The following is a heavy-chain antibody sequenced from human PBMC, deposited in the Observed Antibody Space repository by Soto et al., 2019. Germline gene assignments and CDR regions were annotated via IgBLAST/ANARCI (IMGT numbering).Heavy chain of an antibody. CDR2: IDPSYSYT. V-gene: IGHV5-10-1*01. Sequence: GESLKSSCKGSGYSFTSYWLTLVRQMPGEGLEWMGRIDPSYSYTSYSPSFQGNVTISVNKPISKAYLQWRSVKASDTAIYYCVNDHCRSITCDGMDVWGQGTTVTVSS. CDR3: VNDHCRSITCDGMDV. D-gene: IGHD2-2*01. CDR1: GYSFTSYW. J-gene: IGHJ6*02.